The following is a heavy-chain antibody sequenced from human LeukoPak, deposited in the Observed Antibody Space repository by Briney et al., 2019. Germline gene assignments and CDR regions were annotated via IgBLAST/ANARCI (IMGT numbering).Heavy chain of an antibody. D-gene: IGHD6-19*01. V-gene: IGHV4-59*01. CDR3: ARTGGSYRSDWPLDF. J-gene: IGHJ4*02. Sequence: NPSETLSLTCTVSGGSISYYYWSWIRQPPGKGLEWIGYIYSSGSTTYNPSLKSRVTISLDTSKNQFSLKLTSVTAADTAVYYCARTGGSYRSDWPLDFWGQGTLVTVSS. CDR1: GGSISYYY. CDR2: IYSSGST.